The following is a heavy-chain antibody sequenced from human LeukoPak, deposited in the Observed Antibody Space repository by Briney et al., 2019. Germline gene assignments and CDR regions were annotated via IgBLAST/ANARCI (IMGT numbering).Heavy chain of an antibody. CDR3: ARVDGYNSGRPFDY. Sequence: ASVKVSCKASGYTFTSYGIAWVRQAPGQGLESMGWISSYNGNTNYAQKFQGRVTMTTDTSTTTSYMQLRSLRSDDTAIYYCARVDGYNSGRPFDYWGQGTLVTVSS. V-gene: IGHV1-18*01. CDR1: GYTFTSYG. J-gene: IGHJ4*02. D-gene: IGHD5-18*01. CDR2: ISSYNGNT.